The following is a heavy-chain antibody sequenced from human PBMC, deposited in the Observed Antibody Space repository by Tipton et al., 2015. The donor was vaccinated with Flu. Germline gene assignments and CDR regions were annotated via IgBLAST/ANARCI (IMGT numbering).Heavy chain of an antibody. CDR2: INHSGST. CDR1: GGSISSYY. CDR3: ASKVANWGVWEPLDY. D-gene: IGHD7-27*01. V-gene: IGHV4-34*01. J-gene: IGHJ4*02. Sequence: TLSLTCTVSGGSISSYYWSWIRQPPGKGLEWIGEINHSGSTNYNPSLKSRVTISADTSKNQFSLKLSSVTAADTAVYYCASKVANWGVWEPLDYWGQGTLVTVSS.